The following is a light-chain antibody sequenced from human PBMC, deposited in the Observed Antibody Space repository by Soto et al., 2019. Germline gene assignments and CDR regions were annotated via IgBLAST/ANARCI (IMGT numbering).Light chain of an antibody. CDR1: RSNIGSNT. V-gene: IGLV1-44*01. CDR3: AAWDDSLKGVV. J-gene: IGLJ2*01. CDR2: SND. Sequence: QSVLTQPPSASGTPGQRVIISCSGSRSNIGSNTVNWYQQFPRTAPKLLVYSNDQRPSGVPDRLSGSKSGTSASLAISGLQSEDEADYYCAAWDDSLKGVVFGGGTKLTVL.